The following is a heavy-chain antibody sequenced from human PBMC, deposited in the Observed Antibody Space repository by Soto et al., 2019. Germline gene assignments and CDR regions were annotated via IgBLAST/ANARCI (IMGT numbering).Heavy chain of an antibody. CDR2: ISAFNGDT. D-gene: IGHD6-25*01. Sequence: QVQLVQSGSEVKKPGASVNVSCKAFGYTFTSYGFSWVRQVPGQGLEWLGWISAFNGDTQYAQTMKGRLTVTTDTSTTTVHMQLRSLTPADTAVYYCTREAGWQRMVPSAWGQGPLVSVS. J-gene: IGHJ5*02. CDR1: GYTFTSYG. CDR3: TREAGWQRMVPSA. V-gene: IGHV1-18*04.